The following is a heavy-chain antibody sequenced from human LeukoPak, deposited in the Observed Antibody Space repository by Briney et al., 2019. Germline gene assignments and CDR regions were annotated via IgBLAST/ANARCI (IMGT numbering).Heavy chain of an antibody. J-gene: IGHJ4*02. D-gene: IGHD6-25*01. CDR2: INTDGSST. Sequence: GRSLRLSCAASGFTVSSYWMHWVRQAPGKGLVWVSRINTDGSSTSYADSVKGRFTISRDNAKNTLYLQMNSLRADDTAVYYCAKDPTMSRLYYFEYWGQGSLVTVSS. CDR3: AKDPTMSRLYYFEY. CDR1: GFTVSSYW. V-gene: IGHV3-74*01.